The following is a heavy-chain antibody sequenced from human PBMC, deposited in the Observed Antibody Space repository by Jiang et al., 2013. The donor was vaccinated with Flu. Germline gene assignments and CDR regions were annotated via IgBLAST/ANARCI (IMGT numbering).Heavy chain of an antibody. V-gene: IGHV4-59*01. D-gene: IGHD3-10*01. Sequence: GSGLVKPSETLSLTCTVSGGSISTYYWGWFRQPPGKALEWIGYTYYSGSSNSNPSLKSRVTISVETSKNQFSLKGLSSVTAADTAVYHCAKFRDGYYHYYGMDVWGPGTTVTVSS. CDR2: TYYSGSS. CDR1: GGSISTYY. CDR3: AKFRDGYYHYYGMDV. J-gene: IGHJ6*02.